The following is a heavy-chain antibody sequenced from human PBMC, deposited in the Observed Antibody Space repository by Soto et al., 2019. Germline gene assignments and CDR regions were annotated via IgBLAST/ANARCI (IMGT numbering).Heavy chain of an antibody. CDR1: GFTFSSYW. CDR2: IKEGGGRT. D-gene: IGHD3-3*01. Sequence: PGGSLRLSCAASGFTFSSYWMSWVRQAPGKGLEWVSSIKEGGGRTYYVDSVKGRFTISRDNSKNTLSLQMNSLRAEDTAVYYCAKGSYITIFGVVTPKGYYFDYWGQGTLVTVSS. J-gene: IGHJ4*02. CDR3: AKGSYITIFGVVTPKGYYFDY. V-gene: IGHV3-23*01.